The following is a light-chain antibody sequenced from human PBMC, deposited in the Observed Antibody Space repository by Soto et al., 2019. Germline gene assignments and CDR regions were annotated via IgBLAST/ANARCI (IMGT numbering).Light chain of an antibody. Sequence: DIQMTQSPSTLSASVGDRVTITCRASQNINTWLAWYQQKPGKAPKPLIFKASSLESGVPSRFSGSGSGTEFTLTISSLQPDDFATYYCQQYNSYSFTFGPGTKVDIK. CDR1: QNINTW. CDR2: KAS. CDR3: QQYNSYSFT. J-gene: IGKJ3*01. V-gene: IGKV1-5*03.